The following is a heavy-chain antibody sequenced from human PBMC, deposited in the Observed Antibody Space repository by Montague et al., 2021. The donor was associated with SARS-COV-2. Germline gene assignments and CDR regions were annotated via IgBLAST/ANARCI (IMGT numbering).Heavy chain of an antibody. V-gene: IGHV6-1*01. J-gene: IGHJ1*01. D-gene: IGHD4-17*01. CDR1: GDSDSSDTAA. CDR2: TFYRSQWHT. CDR3: ARDGDYGGTWYSFLQN. Sequence: CAISGDSDSSDTAARHWIRQSPSRRLEWLGGTFYRSQWHTDSAASVRSRISFSGDISKNQFSLHLNSVTPEDTAIYYCARDGDYGGTWYSFLQNWGQGTLVIVSS.